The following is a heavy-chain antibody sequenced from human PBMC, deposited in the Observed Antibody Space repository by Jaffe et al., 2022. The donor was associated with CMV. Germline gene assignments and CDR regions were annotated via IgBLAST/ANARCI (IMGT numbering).Heavy chain of an antibody. CDR3: ARDGGSSYDSSGYYSPDDAFDI. Sequence: QVQLVQSGAEVKKPGASVKVSCKASGYTFTSYYMHWVRQAPGQGLEWMGIINPSGGSTSYAQKFQGRVTMTRDTSTSTVYMELSSLRSEDTAVYYCARDGGSSYDSSGYYSPDDAFDIWGQGTMVTVSS. V-gene: IGHV1-46*01. CDR2: INPSGGST. J-gene: IGHJ3*02. D-gene: IGHD3-22*01. CDR1: GYTFTSYY.